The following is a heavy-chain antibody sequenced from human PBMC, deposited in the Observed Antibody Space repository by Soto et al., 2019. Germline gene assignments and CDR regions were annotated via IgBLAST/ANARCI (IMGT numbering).Heavy chain of an antibody. V-gene: IGHV3-15*07. CDR2: IKNKTYGETT. Sequence: GGSLRLSCGASGFTLSKAWMNWVRQAPWKGLEWVGRIKNKTYGETTDYAAPVKGRFTISRDDSINTLYLQMDSLKTEDTAVYYCTAKKDVSRGWFDPWGQGTLVTVSS. CDR3: TAKKDVSRGWFDP. CDR1: GFTLSKAW. J-gene: IGHJ5*02. D-gene: IGHD2-15*01.